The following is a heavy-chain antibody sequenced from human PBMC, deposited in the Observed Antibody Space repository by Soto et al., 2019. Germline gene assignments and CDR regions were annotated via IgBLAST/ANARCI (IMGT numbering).Heavy chain of an antibody. V-gene: IGHV3-9*01. Sequence: PGGSLRLSCAASGFTFDDYAMHWVRQAPGKGLEWVSGISWNSGSIGYADSVKGRFTISRDNAKNSLYLQMNSLRAEDTALYYCAKEGTAMVEYGMDVWGQGTTVTVSS. J-gene: IGHJ6*02. D-gene: IGHD5-18*01. CDR3: AKEGTAMVEYGMDV. CDR1: GFTFDDYA. CDR2: ISWNSGSI.